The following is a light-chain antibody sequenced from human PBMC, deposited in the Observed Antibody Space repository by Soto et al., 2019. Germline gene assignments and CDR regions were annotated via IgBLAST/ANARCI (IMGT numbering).Light chain of an antibody. Sequence: EMVMTQSPATLSVSPGERVILSCRASRSVGTTLAWYQQKPGQAPRLLIHGASTRATGIPARFSGSGSGTDFTLTINSLQSEDFAIYYCQQYNNWPDMYTFGQGTKLEIK. J-gene: IGKJ2*01. CDR1: RSVGTT. CDR3: QQYNNWPDMYT. CDR2: GAS. V-gene: IGKV3-15*01.